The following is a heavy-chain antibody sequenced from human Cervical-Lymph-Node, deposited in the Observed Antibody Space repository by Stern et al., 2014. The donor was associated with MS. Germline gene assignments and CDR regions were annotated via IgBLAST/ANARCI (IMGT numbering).Heavy chain of an antibody. V-gene: IGHV3-9*01. CDR3: AKGYYDIDRPFDY. D-gene: IGHD3-9*01. CDR2: ISWNSGSI. J-gene: IGHJ4*02. CDR1: GFTFDDYA. Sequence: VQLEESGGGLVQPGRSLRLSCAASGFTFDDYAMHWVRQAPGKGLEWVSGISWNSGSIGYADSVKGRFTISRDNAKNSLYLQMNSLRAEDTALYYCAKGYYDIDRPFDYWGQGTLVTVSS.